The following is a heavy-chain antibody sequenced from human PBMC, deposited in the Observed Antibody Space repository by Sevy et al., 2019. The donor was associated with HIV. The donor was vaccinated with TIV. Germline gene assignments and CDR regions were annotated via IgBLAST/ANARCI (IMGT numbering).Heavy chain of an antibody. Sequence: GGSPRLSCAASGFTFSSYAMSWVRQAPGKGLEWVSAISGSGGSTYYADSVKGRFTISRDNSKNTLYLQMNSLRAEDTAVYYCAKDVPSYYYDSSGIDYWGQGTLVTVSS. V-gene: IGHV3-23*01. CDR2: ISGSGGST. CDR3: AKDVPSYYYDSSGIDY. J-gene: IGHJ4*02. D-gene: IGHD3-22*01. CDR1: GFTFSSYA.